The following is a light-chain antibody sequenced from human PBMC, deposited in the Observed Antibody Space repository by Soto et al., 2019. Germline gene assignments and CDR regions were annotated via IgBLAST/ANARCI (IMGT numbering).Light chain of an antibody. CDR2: VNS. Sequence: QSVLTQPPSESGAPGQRVTISCTGSSSNIGAYYDVHWYQQLPGTAPKLLIYVNSNRPSGVPDRFSGSKSGTSASLTITGLQAEDEADYYCQSYDNSLSGYMVFGGGTKLTVL. V-gene: IGLV1-40*01. CDR1: SSNIGAYYD. J-gene: IGLJ2*01. CDR3: QSYDNSLSGYMV.